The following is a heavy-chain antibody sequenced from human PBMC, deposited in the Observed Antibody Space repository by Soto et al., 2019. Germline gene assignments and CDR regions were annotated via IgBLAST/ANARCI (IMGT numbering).Heavy chain of an antibody. CDR3: ASLGSGIGDYYYYGMDV. CDR2: INHSGST. J-gene: IGHJ6*02. CDR1: GGSFSGYY. Sequence: QVQLQQWGAGLLKPSETLSLTCAVYGGSFSGYYWSWIRQPPGKGLELIGEINHSGSTNYNPSLKSRVTISVDTSKNQFSLKLSSVTAADTAVYYCASLGSGIGDYYYYGMDVWGQGTTVTVSS. D-gene: IGHD3-10*01. V-gene: IGHV4-34*01.